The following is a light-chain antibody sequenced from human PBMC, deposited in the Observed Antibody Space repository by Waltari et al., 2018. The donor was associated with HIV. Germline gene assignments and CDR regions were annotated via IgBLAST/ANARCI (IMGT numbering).Light chain of an antibody. Sequence: DIVMTQLPDSLAVALGERGTLTCKSSQYLLYRPNNKDSFAWYQHQPGQSPKLLISWASTREFGVPDRFSGSGYGTDYTLTIRSLQAEDVAVYYCQQYYSTPPPFGPGTKVDIK. CDR2: WAS. CDR3: QQYYSTPPP. J-gene: IGKJ3*01. V-gene: IGKV4-1*01. CDR1: QYLLYRPNNKDS.